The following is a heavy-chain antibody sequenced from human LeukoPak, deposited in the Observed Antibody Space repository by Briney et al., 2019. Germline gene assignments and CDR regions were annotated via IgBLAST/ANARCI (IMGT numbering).Heavy chain of an antibody. CDR1: GFTFSSYA. D-gene: IGHD3-22*01. V-gene: IGHV3-23*01. J-gene: IGHJ4*02. CDR3: AKASAMIVVVSKHFDY. CDR2: ISGSGGST. Sequence: GGSLRLSCAASGFTFSSYAMSWVRQAPGKGLEWVSAISGSGGSTYYADSVKGRFTISGDNSKNTLYLQMNSLRAEDTAVYYCAKASAMIVVVSKHFDYWGQGTLVTVSS.